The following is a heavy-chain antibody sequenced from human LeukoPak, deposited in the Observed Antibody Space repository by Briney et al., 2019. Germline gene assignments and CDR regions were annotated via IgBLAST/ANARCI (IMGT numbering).Heavy chain of an antibody. V-gene: IGHV3-7*04. CDR1: GFTFSNYC. CDR3: ARYYASGTFDY. Sequence: GGSLRLSCAASGFTFSNYCMSWVRQAPGKGLEWVANIKQDGREKYYVDSGKGRFTISRDNAKNSLYLQMNSLRVEDTAVYYCARYYASGTFDYWGQGTLVTVSS. J-gene: IGHJ4*02. D-gene: IGHD3-10*01. CDR2: IKQDGREK.